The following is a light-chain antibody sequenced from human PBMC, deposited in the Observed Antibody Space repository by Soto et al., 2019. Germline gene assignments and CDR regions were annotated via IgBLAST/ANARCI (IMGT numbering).Light chain of an antibody. CDR3: QQADSFPT. J-gene: IGKJ5*01. Sequence: DAQTTQSPSSLSASVGDRVTITCRASQDISTWLAWYQQKPGKAPSLLIYGASNLHRGVPSRFSGGGSGTEFTLTISSLQPEDFATYYCQQADSFPTFGRGTRLEIK. CDR1: QDISTW. V-gene: IGKV1-12*01. CDR2: GAS.